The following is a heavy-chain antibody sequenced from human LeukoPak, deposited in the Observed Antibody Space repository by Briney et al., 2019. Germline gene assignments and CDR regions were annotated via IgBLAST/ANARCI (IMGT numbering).Heavy chain of an antibody. V-gene: IGHV6-1*01. J-gene: IGHJ5*02. Sequence: SQTLSLTCAISGDSVSSNSAAWNWIRQSPSRGLEWLGRTYYGSKWYNDYAVSVKSRITINPDTSKNQFSLQLNSATPEDTAVYYCARVSSLAYCGGDCYSYWFDPWRQGTLVTVSS. D-gene: IGHD2-21*02. CDR3: ARVSSLAYCGGDCYSYWFDP. CDR2: TYYGSKWYN. CDR1: GDSVSSNSAA.